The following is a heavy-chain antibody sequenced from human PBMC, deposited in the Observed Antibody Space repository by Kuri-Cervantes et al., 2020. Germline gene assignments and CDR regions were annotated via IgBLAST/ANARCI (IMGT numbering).Heavy chain of an antibody. CDR2: ISYDGSNK. CDR1: GFTFSSYA. Sequence: GESLKISCAASGFTFSSYAMHWVRQAPGKGLEWVAVISYDGSNKYYADSAKGRFTISRDNAKNSLYLQMNSLRAEDTAVYYCAGSGYDYYFDYWGQGTLVTVSS. V-gene: IGHV3-30-3*01. CDR3: AGSGYDYYFDY. D-gene: IGHD5-12*01. J-gene: IGHJ4*02.